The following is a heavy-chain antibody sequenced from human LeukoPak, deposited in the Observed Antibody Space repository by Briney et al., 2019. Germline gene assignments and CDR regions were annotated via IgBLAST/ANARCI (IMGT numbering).Heavy chain of an antibody. Sequence: GGSLRLSCAASGLTFSIYSMNWVRQAPGKGLEWVSYISSSSSTIYYADSVKGRFTISRDNAKNSLYLQMNSLRDEDTAVYYCAREDYCSSTSCFRVGGTYGMDVWGQGTTVTVSS. CDR3: AREDYCSSTSCFRVGGTYGMDV. CDR1: GLTFSIYS. D-gene: IGHD2-2*01. J-gene: IGHJ6*02. V-gene: IGHV3-48*02. CDR2: ISSSSSTI.